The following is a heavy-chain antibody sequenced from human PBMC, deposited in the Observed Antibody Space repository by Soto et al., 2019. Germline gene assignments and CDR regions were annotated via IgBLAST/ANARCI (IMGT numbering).Heavy chain of an antibody. CDR3: ARDASGYFEDPWFDP. CDR1: GGSIISYY. Sequence: SETLSLTCTFSGGSIISYYWTWIRQPPGKGLEWIGYIYYSGSTNYNPSLKSRVTISVDTSKNQFSLKLSSVTAADTAVYYCARDASGYFEDPWFDPWGQGTLVTVSS. CDR2: IYYSGST. V-gene: IGHV4-59*01. D-gene: IGHD5-12*01. J-gene: IGHJ5*02.